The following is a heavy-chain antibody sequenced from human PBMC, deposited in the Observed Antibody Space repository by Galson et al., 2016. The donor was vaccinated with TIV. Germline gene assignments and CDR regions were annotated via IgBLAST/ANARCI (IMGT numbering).Heavy chain of an antibody. D-gene: IGHD3-22*01. Sequence: SLRLSCAASGFSFSRHAMHWVRQAPGKGLEWVAMISYDGTNNNYADSVKGRFTISRDNSKNTVFLQMGSLSAGDTAVYYCARDHTPSIVVASDAFDIWGQGTMVAVSS. CDR1: GFSFSRHA. V-gene: IGHV3-30*15. J-gene: IGHJ3*02. CDR3: ARDHTPSIVVASDAFDI. CDR2: ISYDGTNN.